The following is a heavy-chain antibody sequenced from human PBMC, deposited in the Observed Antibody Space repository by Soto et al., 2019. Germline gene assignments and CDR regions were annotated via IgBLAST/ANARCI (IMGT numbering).Heavy chain of an antibody. CDR3: ARVPIRYCSGGSCSYTRRSGLAY. D-gene: IGHD2-15*01. V-gene: IGHV4-34*01. CDR2: INHSGST. J-gene: IGHJ4*02. CDR1: GGSFSGYY. Sequence: SETLSLTCAVYGGSFSGYYWSWIRQPPRKGLEWIGEINHSGSTNYNPSLKSRVTISVDTSKNQFSLKLGSVTAADTAVYYCARVPIRYCSGGSCSYTRRSGLAYWGQGTLVTVSS.